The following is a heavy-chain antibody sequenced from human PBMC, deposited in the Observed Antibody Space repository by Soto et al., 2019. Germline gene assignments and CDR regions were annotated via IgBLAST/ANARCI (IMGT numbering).Heavy chain of an antibody. Sequence: GGSLRLSCAASGFTFSSYWMHWVRQAPGKGLVWVSRINSDGSSPSYADSVKGRFTISRDNAKNTLYLQMNSLRAEDTAVYYCARDRQWLTYYYYGMDVWAQGTTVTVSS. D-gene: IGHD6-19*01. CDR1: GFTFSSYW. CDR2: INSDGSSP. J-gene: IGHJ6*02. V-gene: IGHV3-74*01. CDR3: ARDRQWLTYYYYGMDV.